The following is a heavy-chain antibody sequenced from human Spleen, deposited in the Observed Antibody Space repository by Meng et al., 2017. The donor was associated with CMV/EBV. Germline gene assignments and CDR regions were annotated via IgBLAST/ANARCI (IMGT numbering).Heavy chain of an antibody. Sequence: TCSSYAMSGVGQAPGKGLEWVSAISGSGGRTYYADSVKGRFTISRDNSKNTLYLQMNSLRAEDTAVYYCAKATYYYDSSGYYYFDYWGQGTLVTVSS. J-gene: IGHJ4*02. CDR1: TCSSYA. V-gene: IGHV3-23*01. CDR3: AKATYYYDSSGYYYFDY. CDR2: ISGSGGRT. D-gene: IGHD3-22*01.